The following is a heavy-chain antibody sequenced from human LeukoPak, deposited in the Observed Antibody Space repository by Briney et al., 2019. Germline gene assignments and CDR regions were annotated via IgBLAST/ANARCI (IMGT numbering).Heavy chain of an antibody. Sequence: SETLSLTCTVSGGSISSYYWSWIRQPPGKGLEWIGYIYYSGSTNYNPSLKSRVTISVDTSKNQFSLKLSSVTAADTAVYYCAGAKGLDYCSSTSCGLQHWGQGSLVTVSS. CDR1: GGSISSYY. J-gene: IGHJ1*01. V-gene: IGHV4-59*01. D-gene: IGHD2-2*01. CDR3: AGAKGLDYCSSTSCGLQH. CDR2: IYYSGST.